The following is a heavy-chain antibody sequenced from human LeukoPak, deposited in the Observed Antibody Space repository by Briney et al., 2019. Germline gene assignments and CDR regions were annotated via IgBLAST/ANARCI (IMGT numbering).Heavy chain of an antibody. J-gene: IGHJ3*02. Sequence: GGSLRLSCAASGFTFSSYELYWVRQAPGKGLEWISYISSSSTIIKYADSVRGRFTISRDEARESLYLQMSSLRADDTAIYYCGASRQYVGAFDIWGQGTLVTVSS. CDR2: ISSSSTII. D-gene: IGHD3-16*01. CDR3: GASRQYVGAFDI. CDR1: GFTFSSYE. V-gene: IGHV3-48*03.